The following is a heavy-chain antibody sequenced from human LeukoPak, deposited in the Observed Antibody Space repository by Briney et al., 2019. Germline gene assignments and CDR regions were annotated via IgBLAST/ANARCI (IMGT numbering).Heavy chain of an antibody. V-gene: IGHV4-34*01. J-gene: IGHJ4*02. CDR2: INHSGST. Sequence: PSETLSLTCAVYGGSFSSYYWTWIRQPPGKGLEWIGEINHSGSTNYNPSLKSRVTISVDTSKNQFSLKLSSVTAADTAVYYCARGTWNYYGSGSYNFDYWGQGTLVTVSS. D-gene: IGHD3-10*01. CDR1: GGSFSSYY. CDR3: ARGTWNYYGSGSYNFDY.